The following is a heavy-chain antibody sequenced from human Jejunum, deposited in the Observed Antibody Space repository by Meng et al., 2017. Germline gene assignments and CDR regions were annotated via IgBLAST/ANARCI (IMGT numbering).Heavy chain of an antibody. Sequence: GGSLRLSCEASAFSFSDYWMTWVRQAPGKGLEWVANIKQDGSEKYYVDSVKGRFTISRDNAKNSLYLQMNSLRAEDTAVYYCASSFGSGSYRVAYFNYWGQGTLVTVSS. CDR3: ASSFGSGSYRVAYFNY. D-gene: IGHD3-10*01. V-gene: IGHV3-7*01. CDR1: AFSFSDYW. CDR2: IKQDGSEK. J-gene: IGHJ4*02.